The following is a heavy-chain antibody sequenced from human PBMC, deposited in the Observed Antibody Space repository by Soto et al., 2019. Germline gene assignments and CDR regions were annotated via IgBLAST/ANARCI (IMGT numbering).Heavy chain of an antibody. CDR2: IYYSGST. Sequence: PSETLSLTCTVSGGSIGSGGYYWSWIRQHPGKGLEWIGYIYYSGSTYYNPSLKSRVTISVDTSKNQFSLKLSSVTAADTAVYYCARDASAVAGNFDYWGQGTLVTVSS. J-gene: IGHJ4*02. CDR1: GGSIGSGGYY. CDR3: ARDASAVAGNFDY. V-gene: IGHV4-31*03. D-gene: IGHD6-19*01.